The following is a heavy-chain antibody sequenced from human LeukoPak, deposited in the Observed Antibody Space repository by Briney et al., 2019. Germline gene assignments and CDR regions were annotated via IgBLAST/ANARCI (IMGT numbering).Heavy chain of an antibody. J-gene: IGHJ4*02. CDR3: AKAGSGSGSSRLDY. CDR1: GFTFNIHA. D-gene: IGHD3-10*01. V-gene: IGHV3-23*01. Sequence: GGSLRLSCAASGFTFNIHAMSWVRQAPGKGLEWVSGIGGSGGSTYYADSVKGRFTISRDNSKNTLYLQMNSLRAEDTAVYYCAKAGSGSGSSRLDYWGKGTLVTVSS. CDR2: IGGSGGST.